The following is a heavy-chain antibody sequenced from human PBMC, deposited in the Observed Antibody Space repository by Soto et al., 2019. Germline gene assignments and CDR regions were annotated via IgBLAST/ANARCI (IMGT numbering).Heavy chain of an antibody. V-gene: IGHV1-2*06. CDR2: ITPNSGDT. CDR3: LRWGYGPNRPEI. Sequence: GXSLIVSCKTSVYIFTWYFIHWVRQTPGQGLQWMGRITPNSGDTKEGQTFQGRVTFTRDTSTSAAYMELSGLRSDDTALYYCLRWGYGPNRPEIWGRGRLYTVSS. J-gene: IGHJ4*03. CDR1: VYIFTWYF. D-gene: IGHD4-17*01.